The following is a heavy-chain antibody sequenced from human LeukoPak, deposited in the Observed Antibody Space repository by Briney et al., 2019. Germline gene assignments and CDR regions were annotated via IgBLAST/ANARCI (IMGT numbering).Heavy chain of an antibody. CDR2: IYSGGST. V-gene: IGHV3-66*01. D-gene: IGHD3-10*01. J-gene: IGHJ4*02. CDR3: ARDRWFGESYFDY. CDR1: GFTVSGNY. Sequence: GGSLRLSCAASGFTVSGNYMSWVRQAPGQGLEWVSVIYSGGSTYYADSVKGRFTISRDNSKNTLYLQMNSLRAEDTAVYYCARDRWFGESYFDYWGQGTLVTVSS.